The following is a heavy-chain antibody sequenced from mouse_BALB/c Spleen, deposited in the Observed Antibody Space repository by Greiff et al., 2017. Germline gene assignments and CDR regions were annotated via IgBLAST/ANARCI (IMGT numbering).Heavy chain of an antibody. D-gene: IGHD2-1*01. Sequence: VKLVESGPGLVAPSQSLSITCTVSGFSLTSYGVHWVRQPPGKGLEWLGVIWAGGSTNYNSALMSRLSISKDNSKSQVFLKMNSLQTDDTAMYYCARAYGNYPAWVAYWGQGTLVTVSA. CDR2: IWAGGST. CDR3: ARAYGNYPAWVAY. CDR1: GFSLTSYG. J-gene: IGHJ3*01. V-gene: IGHV2-9*02.